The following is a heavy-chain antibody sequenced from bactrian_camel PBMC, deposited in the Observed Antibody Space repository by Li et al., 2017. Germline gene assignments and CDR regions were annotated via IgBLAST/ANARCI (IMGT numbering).Heavy chain of an antibody. Sequence: VQLVESGGGLVQPGGSLRLSCAASGFAVSSAYMRWVRQAPGKVIQYLGGIHQDGATTYPESVRGRFTISRGNAKNTIYLQLNSLKFEDTAMYYCGKGELIGQGTQVTVS. CDR1: GFAVSSAY. J-gene: IGHJ4*01. CDR2: IHQDGAT. D-gene: IGHD7*01. V-gene: IGHV3S10*01.